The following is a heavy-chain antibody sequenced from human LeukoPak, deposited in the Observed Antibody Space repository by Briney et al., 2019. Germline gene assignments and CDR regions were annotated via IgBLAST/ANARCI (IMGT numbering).Heavy chain of an antibody. Sequence: PGGSLRLSCAASGFTFSSYSMNWVRQAPGKGLEWVSYISSSSSTIYYADSVKGRFTISRDNAKNSLYLQMNSLRAEDTAVYYCAKSRGWFGEFLTLFDYWGQGTLVTVSS. CDR3: AKSRGWFGEFLTLFDY. V-gene: IGHV3-48*04. D-gene: IGHD3-10*01. J-gene: IGHJ4*02. CDR1: GFTFSSYS. CDR2: ISSSSSTI.